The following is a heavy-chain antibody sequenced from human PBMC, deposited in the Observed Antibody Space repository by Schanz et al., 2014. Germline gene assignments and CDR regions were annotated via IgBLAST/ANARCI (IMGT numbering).Heavy chain of an antibody. CDR3: ARGVARERYSDWLELDY. CDR1: GFTFRNYP. D-gene: IGHD3-9*01. V-gene: IGHV3-33*08. J-gene: IGHJ4*02. Sequence: QVQLVESGGGVVQPGRSLRLSCAASGFTFRNYPMHWVRQAPGKGLEWVAVIWYDGNNKFYADSVKGRFIISRDNSKNRLYLQMNSLRPEDSGVYYCARGVARERYSDWLELDYWGQGTLVTVSS. CDR2: IWYDGNNK.